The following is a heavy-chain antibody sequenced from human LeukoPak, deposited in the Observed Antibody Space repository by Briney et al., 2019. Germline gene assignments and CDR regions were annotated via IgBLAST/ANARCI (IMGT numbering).Heavy chain of an antibody. CDR2: ISRSSSYI. J-gene: IGHJ3*02. V-gene: IGHV3-21*01. Sequence: GGSLRLSCAASGFTFSSYSMNWVRQAPGKGLEWVSSISRSSSYIYYADSVKGRFTISRDNSKNTLYLQVNSLRAEDTAVYYCAREEWALQKGAFDIWGQGTLVTVSS. CDR3: AREEWALQKGAFDI. CDR1: GFTFSSYS. D-gene: IGHD1-26*01.